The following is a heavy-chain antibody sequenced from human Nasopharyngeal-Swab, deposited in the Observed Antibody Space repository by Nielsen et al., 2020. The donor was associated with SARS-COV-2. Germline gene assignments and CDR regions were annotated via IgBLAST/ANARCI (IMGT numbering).Heavy chain of an antibody. Sequence: GGSLRLSCAASGFTFSSYWMSWVRQAPGKGLVWVSRINSDGSSTSYADSVKGRFTISRDNAKNTLYLQMNSLRAEDTAVYYCARAGVVVPAAINYYYGMDVWGQGTTVTVSS. CDR1: GFTFSSYW. CDR2: INSDGSST. V-gene: IGHV3-74*01. CDR3: ARAGVVVPAAINYYYGMDV. D-gene: IGHD2-2*01. J-gene: IGHJ6*02.